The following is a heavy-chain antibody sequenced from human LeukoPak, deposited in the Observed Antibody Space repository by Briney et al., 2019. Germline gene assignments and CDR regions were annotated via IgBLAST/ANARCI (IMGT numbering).Heavy chain of an antibody. CDR2: INHSGST. V-gene: IGHV4-34*01. CDR1: GGSFSGYY. J-gene: IGHJ4*02. D-gene: IGHD4-17*01. Sequence: TSETLSLTCAVYGGSFSGYYWSWIRQPPGKGLEWIGEINHSGSTNYNPSLKSRVTISVDTSKNQFSLKLSSVTAADTAVYYCARGTTVTEYYFDYWGQGTLVTVSS. CDR3: ARGTTVTEYYFDY.